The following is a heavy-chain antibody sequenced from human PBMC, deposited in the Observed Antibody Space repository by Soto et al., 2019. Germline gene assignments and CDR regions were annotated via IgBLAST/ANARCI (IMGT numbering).Heavy chain of an antibody. CDR2: IGVYANT. J-gene: IGHJ4*02. V-gene: IGHV3-23*01. Sequence: GGSLRLSCAASGFTFSSYDMNWVRQAPGKGLERVSAIGVYANTYYADSVKGRFTISRDDSRNTVHLQLNSLRVDDTAVYYCAKESTVGSPGDYFDSWGQGTLVTVSS. CDR1: GFTFSSYD. D-gene: IGHD1-26*01. CDR3: AKESTVGSPGDYFDS.